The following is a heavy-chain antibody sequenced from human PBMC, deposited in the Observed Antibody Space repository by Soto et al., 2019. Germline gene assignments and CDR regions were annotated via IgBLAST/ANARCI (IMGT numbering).Heavy chain of an antibody. CDR1: GYTFTNYG. CDR3: ARSEFTPLLMDV. J-gene: IGHJ6*02. V-gene: IGHV1-3*05. Sequence: QVQLVQSGAEEKKPGASVKVSCKASGYTFTNYGMHWVRQSPGQRLEWMGWINAGNGGTEYSQKYQGRVTITRDTSASTGQMELSTLGSEDTAVYYCARSEFTPLLMDVWGQGTTVTVSS. D-gene: IGHD2-15*01. CDR2: INAGNGGT.